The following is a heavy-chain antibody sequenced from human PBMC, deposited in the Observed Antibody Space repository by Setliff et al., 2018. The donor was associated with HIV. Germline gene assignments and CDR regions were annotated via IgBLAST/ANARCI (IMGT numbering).Heavy chain of an antibody. J-gene: IGHJ4*02. CDR2: ITHSGST. V-gene: IGHV4-34*01. D-gene: IGHD2-21*02. Sequence: SETLSLTCAVYGGSFSGYYWNWIRQSPGKGLEWIGEITHSGSTNYNPSLQSRVTVSVDTSKPQFSLKMNSVTAADTAVYYCAITIVGVTTEMYWGQGTLVTVSS. CDR3: AITIVGVTTEMY. CDR1: GGSFSGYY.